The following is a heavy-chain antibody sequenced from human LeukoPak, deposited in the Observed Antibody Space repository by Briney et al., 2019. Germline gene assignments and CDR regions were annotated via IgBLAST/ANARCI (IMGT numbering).Heavy chain of an antibody. Sequence: ASVKVSCKASGFTFTSSAVQWVRQARGQRLEWLGWIVVGSGNTNYAQKFQERVTITRDMSTSTAYMELSSLRSEDTAVYYCAAIGVNCSGGSCSTYYFDYWGQGTLVTVSS. CDR1: GFTFTSSA. CDR3: AAIGVNCSGGSCSTYYFDY. CDR2: IVVGSGNT. D-gene: IGHD2-15*01. J-gene: IGHJ4*02. V-gene: IGHV1-58*01.